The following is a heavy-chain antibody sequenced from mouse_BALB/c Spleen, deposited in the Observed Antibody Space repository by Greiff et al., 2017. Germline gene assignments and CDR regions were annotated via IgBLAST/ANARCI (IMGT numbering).Heavy chain of an antibody. Sequence: DVKLVESGGGLVKPGGSLKLSCAASGFTFSSYAMSWVRQTPEKRLEWVASISSGGSTYYPDSVKGRFTISRDNARNILYLQMSSLRSEDTAMYYCARDYDGGAWFAYWGQGTLVTVSA. CDR2: ISSGGST. J-gene: IGHJ3*01. CDR1: GFTFSSYA. D-gene: IGHD2-4*01. V-gene: IGHV5-6-5*01. CDR3: ARDYDGGAWFAY.